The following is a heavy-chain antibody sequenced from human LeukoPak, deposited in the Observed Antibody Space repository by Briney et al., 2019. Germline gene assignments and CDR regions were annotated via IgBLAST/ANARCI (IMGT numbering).Heavy chain of an antibody. V-gene: IGHV3-48*04. J-gene: IGHJ4*02. CDR2: ISSSGSTI. D-gene: IGHD4-23*01. CDR1: GFTFSSYY. CDR3: ARTVARIGY. Sequence: GGSLRLSCAASGFTFSSYYIHWGRQAPGKGLEWVSHISSSGSTIYYTDSVKGRFTISRDNSKNTLYLQMNSLRAEDTAMYYCARTVARIGYCGQGTLVTVSS.